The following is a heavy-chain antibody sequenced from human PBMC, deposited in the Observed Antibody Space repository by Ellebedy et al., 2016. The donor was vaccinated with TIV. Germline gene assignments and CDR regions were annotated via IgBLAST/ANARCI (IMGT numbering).Heavy chain of an antibody. Sequence: ASVKVSXKASGYNFTNYHINWVRQAPGQGLEWVGWMNPKSGAAGYAQKFEGRVTMTRNTSIKTAYLELNSLRCEDTAIYYCARCPPGDATKDYWGQGTLVTVSS. CDR3: ARCPPGDATKDY. D-gene: IGHD2-2*01. V-gene: IGHV1-8*01. CDR2: MNPKSGAA. CDR1: GYNFTNYH. J-gene: IGHJ4*02.